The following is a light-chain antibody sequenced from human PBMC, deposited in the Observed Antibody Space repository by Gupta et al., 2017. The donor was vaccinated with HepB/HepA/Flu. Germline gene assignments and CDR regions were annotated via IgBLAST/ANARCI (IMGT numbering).Light chain of an antibody. CDR3: QQYYEWPLT. Sequence: ETVMTQSPATLSVSPGDRVTLSCRASQTVDVRLAWYQQKPGQAPRLLIYGGSTRNTGVPLRFSGGGSGTEFTLTISSLESEDFAVYYCQQYYEWPLTFGGGTKVEFK. CDR2: GGS. J-gene: IGKJ4*01. CDR1: QTVDVR. V-gene: IGKV3-15*01.